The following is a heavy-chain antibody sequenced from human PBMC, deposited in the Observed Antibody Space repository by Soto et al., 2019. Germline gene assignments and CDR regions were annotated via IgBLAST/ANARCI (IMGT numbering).Heavy chain of an antibody. J-gene: IGHJ4*02. CDR3: ARAPCRFLEWLTPENY. Sequence: EVQLVEYGGGMVKPGGSLRLSCAASGFTFSSYSMNWVRQAPGKGLEWVSSISSSSSYIYYADSVKGRFTISRDNAKNSLYLQMNSLRAEDTAMYYCARAPCRFLEWLTPENYWGQGTLVTVSS. V-gene: IGHV3-21*01. CDR1: GFTFSSYS. D-gene: IGHD3-3*01. CDR2: ISSSSSYI.